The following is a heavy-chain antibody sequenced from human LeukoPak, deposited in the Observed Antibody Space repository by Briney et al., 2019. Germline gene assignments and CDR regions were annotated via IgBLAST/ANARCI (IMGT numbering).Heavy chain of an antibody. CDR2: IYYSGST. D-gene: IGHD2-2*01. CDR3: SGHCSSTSCHGDY. Sequence: SETLSLTCTVSGGSISSYYWSWIRQPPGTGLEWIGYIYYSGSTNYNPSLKSRVTISVDTSKNQFSLKLSSVTAADTAVYYCSGHCSSTSCHGDYWGQGTLVTVSS. V-gene: IGHV4-59*08. CDR1: GGSISSYY. J-gene: IGHJ4*02.